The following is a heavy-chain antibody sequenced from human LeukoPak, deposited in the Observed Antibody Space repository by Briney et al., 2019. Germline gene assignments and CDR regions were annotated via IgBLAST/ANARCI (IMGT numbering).Heavy chain of an antibody. CDR3: AKMAGYNSRFDY. Sequence: GGSLRLSCVASGFTFSDYAMSWVRQAPGKGLEWVSTIFGYVGSTYYADSVEDRFIISRDNAKNTVYLQLNSLRAEDTAVYYCAKMAGYNSRFDYWGQGTLVTVSS. CDR1: GFTFSDYA. V-gene: IGHV3-23*01. D-gene: IGHD5-18*01. J-gene: IGHJ4*02. CDR2: IFGYVGST.